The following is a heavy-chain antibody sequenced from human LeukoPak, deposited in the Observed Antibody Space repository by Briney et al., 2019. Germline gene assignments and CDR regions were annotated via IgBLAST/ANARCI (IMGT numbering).Heavy chain of an antibody. D-gene: IGHD1-1*01. CDR1: GFTFDDYA. Sequence: SGGSLRLSCAASGFTFDDYAMHWVRQAPGKGLEWVSGISWNSGSIGYADSVKGRFTISRDNAKNSLYLQMNSLRAEDTAVYYCVRENGTTGTTYAFDIWGQGTMVTVSS. CDR3: VRENGTTGTTYAFDI. CDR2: ISWNSGSI. V-gene: IGHV3-9*01. J-gene: IGHJ3*02.